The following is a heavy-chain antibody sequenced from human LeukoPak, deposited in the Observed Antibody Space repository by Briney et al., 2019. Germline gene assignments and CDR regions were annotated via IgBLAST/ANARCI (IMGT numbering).Heavy chain of an antibody. Sequence: GRSLRLSCAASRSTFSSYWTHSVRQPPGKGLVWVSRISGDGRSTTHAHSVKGRFTISRESTNNTLYLQINGLRADDTVVYYCARASGDGYDYCGQGTLGTVSS. J-gene: IGHJ4*02. CDR3: ARASGDGYDY. CDR2: ISGDGRST. V-gene: IGHV3-74*01. D-gene: IGHD5-18*01. CDR1: RSTFSSYW.